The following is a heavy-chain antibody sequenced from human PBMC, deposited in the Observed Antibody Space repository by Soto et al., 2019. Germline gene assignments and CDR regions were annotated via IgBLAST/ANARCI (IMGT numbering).Heavy chain of an antibody. D-gene: IGHD3-22*01. CDR3: ARPRYDGSGTPFDH. CDR1: GFTFSSYA. Sequence: HPGGSLRLSCAASGFTFSSYAMNWVRQAPGKGLEWVSVINGDGSTTTYADSVKGRFIISRDNAKNMLYLQMNSLTAEDTAVYYCARPRYDGSGTPFDHWGQGTLVTVSS. J-gene: IGHJ4*02. V-gene: IGHV3-74*01. CDR2: INGDGSTT.